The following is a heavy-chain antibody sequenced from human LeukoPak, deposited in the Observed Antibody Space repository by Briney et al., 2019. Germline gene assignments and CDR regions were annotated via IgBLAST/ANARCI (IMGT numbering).Heavy chain of an antibody. J-gene: IGHJ3*02. V-gene: IGHV4-59*01. D-gene: IGHD3-22*01. CDR1: GGSISSYY. CDR2: IYYSGST. CDR3: ARGPYDSSGHDAFDI. Sequence: VKPSETLSLTCTVSGGSISSYYWIWIRQPPGKGLEWIGYIYYSGSTNYNPSLKSRVTISVDTSKNQFSLKLSSVTAADTAVYYCARGPYDSSGHDAFDIWGQGTMVTVSS.